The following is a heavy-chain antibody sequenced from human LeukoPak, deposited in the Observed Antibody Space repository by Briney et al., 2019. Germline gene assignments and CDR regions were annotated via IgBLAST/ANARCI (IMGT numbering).Heavy chain of an antibody. CDR2: IYYGGST. V-gene: IGHV4-39*07. D-gene: IGHD3-22*01. CDR3: AKSTYYYDTFVNAFDL. CDR1: GGSVSSTHY. Sequence: ETLSLTCTVSGGSVSSTHYWGWIRQPPGKGLEWIGSIYYGGSTYYNASLRSRVTTSVDTSKNQFSLKLSSVTAADTAVYYCAKSTYYYDTFVNAFDLWGQGTVVTVSS. J-gene: IGHJ3*01.